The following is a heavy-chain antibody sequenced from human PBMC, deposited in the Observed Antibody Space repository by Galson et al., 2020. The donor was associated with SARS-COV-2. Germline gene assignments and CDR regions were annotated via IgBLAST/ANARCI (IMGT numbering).Heavy chain of an antibody. CDR2: ISWNSGSI. CDR1: GFTFDDYA. J-gene: IGHJ4*02. Sequence: SLKISCAASGFTFDDYAMHWVRQAPGKGLEWVSGISWNSGSIGYADSVKGRFTISRDNAKNSLYLQMNSLRAEDTALYYCAKDIEGYYGSGSYFGWGQGTLVTVSS. D-gene: IGHD3-10*01. CDR3: AKDIEGYYGSGSYFG. V-gene: IGHV3-9*01.